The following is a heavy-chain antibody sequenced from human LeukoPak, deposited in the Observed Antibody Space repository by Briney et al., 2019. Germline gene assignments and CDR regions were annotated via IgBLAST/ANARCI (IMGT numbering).Heavy chain of an antibody. J-gene: IGHJ4*02. CDR3: VRGYSSGYRLDY. V-gene: IGHV3-74*01. D-gene: IGHD3-22*01. CDR2: INGDGSST. Sequence: SGGSLRLSCAASGFTFSSYWMHWVRQVPVKGLLWVSRINGDGSSTDYADSEKGRFTISRDNAKNTVYLQMNSLKAEDTAVYYCVRGYSSGYRLDYWGQGTLVTFSS. CDR1: GFTFSSYW.